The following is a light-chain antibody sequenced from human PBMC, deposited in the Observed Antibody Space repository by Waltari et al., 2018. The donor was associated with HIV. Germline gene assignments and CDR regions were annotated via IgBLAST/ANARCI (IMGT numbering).Light chain of an antibody. CDR3: QQYHNWPPWT. CDR1: QSVGSR. V-gene: IGKV3-15*01. Sequence: MTQSPATLSVSPGEGATLSCRASQSVGSRVAWYQQMAGQAPRLLIYDASTRATGVPARFSGSGSGTLFTLTISSLQSGDFAVYYCQQYHNWPPWTFGQGTKVELK. J-gene: IGKJ1*01. CDR2: DAS.